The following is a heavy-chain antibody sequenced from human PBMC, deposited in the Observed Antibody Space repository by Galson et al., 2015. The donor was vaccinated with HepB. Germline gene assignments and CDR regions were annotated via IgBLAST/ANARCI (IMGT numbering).Heavy chain of an antibody. CDR2: IKQDGSEQ. V-gene: IGHV3-7*03. J-gene: IGHJ2*01. CDR3: ARLRVPGRYFDL. CDR1: GFTFSSYW. Sequence: SLRLSCAASGFTFSSYWMSWVRQAPGKGLEWVANIKQDGSEQYYVDSVKGRFTISRDNAKNSLFLQMDSLRAEDTAVYYCARLRVPGRYFDLWGRGTLVTVSS. D-gene: IGHD1-26*01.